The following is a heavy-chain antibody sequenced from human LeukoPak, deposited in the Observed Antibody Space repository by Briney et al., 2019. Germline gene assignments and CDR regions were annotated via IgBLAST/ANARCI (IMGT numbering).Heavy chain of an antibody. CDR3: ARDLAHHRLLATVYNWFDP. CDR2: INTYNGNT. V-gene: IGHV1-18*01. J-gene: IGHJ5*02. D-gene: IGHD3-3*02. CDR1: GYTLTSYG. Sequence: ALVKVSCKASGYTLTSYGISWVRQAPGQGLEWMGWINTYNGNTKYAQKFQGRVTMTTDTSTSTAYMELRSLRSDDTAVYYCARDLAHHRLLATVYNWFDPWGQGTLVTVSS.